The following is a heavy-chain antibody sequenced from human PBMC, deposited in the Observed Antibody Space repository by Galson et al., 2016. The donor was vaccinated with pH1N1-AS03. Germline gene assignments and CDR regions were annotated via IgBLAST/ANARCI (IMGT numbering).Heavy chain of an antibody. Sequence: SETLSLTCAVSGGSIDSSNWWRWVRQPPGKGLEWVGEIWPSGTTNYNPSLKSRVTISLDKSNNQFSLMLISVTAADTAVYYCARGFDFSAYYFPKWGQGALVTVSS. CDR1: GGSIDSSNW. CDR3: ARGFDFSAYYFPK. J-gene: IGHJ4*02. V-gene: IGHV4-4*02. CDR2: IWPSGTT. D-gene: IGHD3-22*01.